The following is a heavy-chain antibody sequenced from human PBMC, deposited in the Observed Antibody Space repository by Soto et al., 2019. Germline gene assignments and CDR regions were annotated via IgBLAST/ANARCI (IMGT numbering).Heavy chain of an antibody. D-gene: IGHD6-13*01. CDR1: GGTFSSYA. CDR2: IIPIFGTT. Sequence: QVQLVQSGAEVKKPGSSVKVSCKASGGTFSSYAISWVRQAPGQGLEWMGGIIPIFGTTKYAQKYQGRVTITADESTSTAYMGLSSGRYEDTAVYYCARVVSLVKSFHYWYFDLWGRGTLVTVSS. CDR3: ARVVSLVKSFHYWYFDL. J-gene: IGHJ2*01. V-gene: IGHV1-69*12.